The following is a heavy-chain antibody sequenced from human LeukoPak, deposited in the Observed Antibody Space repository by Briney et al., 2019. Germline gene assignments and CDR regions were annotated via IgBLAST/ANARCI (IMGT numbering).Heavy chain of an antibody. Sequence: SETLSLTCTVSGGFISNSNYYWGWIRQPPGKGLEWIGSIYHSGSTYYNPSLKSRVTISVDTSKNQFSLKLSSVTAADTAVYYCASSVVVIPIFDYWGQGTLVTVSS. V-gene: IGHV4-39*07. CDR3: ASSVVVIPIFDY. J-gene: IGHJ4*02. D-gene: IGHD2-15*01. CDR2: IYHSGST. CDR1: GGFISNSNYY.